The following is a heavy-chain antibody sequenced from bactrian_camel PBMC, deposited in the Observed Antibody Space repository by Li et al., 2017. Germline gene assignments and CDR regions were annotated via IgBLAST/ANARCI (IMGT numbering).Heavy chain of an antibody. V-gene: IGHV3S55*01. CDR3: AAQVPTNKYDCRSGSWPPQTSFGY. J-gene: IGHJ6*01. CDR2: IGIDGTI. D-gene: IGHD3*01. CDR1: GFTSNSCG. Sequence: HVQLVESGGGSVQAGGSLRLSCTAPGFTSNSCGMDWYRQAAGKQREWVSAIGIDGTISYADSVKGRFSISKDNAKKSLSLQMNSLKPEDTAMYYCAAQVPTNKYDCRSGSWPPQTSFGYWGQGTQVTVS.